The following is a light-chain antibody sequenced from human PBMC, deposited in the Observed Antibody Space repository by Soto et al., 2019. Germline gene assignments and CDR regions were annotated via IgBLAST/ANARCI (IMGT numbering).Light chain of an antibody. J-gene: IGKJ3*01. CDR1: QSVSTY. Sequence: EIVLTQSPATLSMSPGERATLSCRASQSVSTYLAWYQQKPGQAPRLLIYNSSNRATGIPARFTGSGSGTDFTLTIISLEPEDFAIYYCHQRSNWPRFTFGPGTKVDIK. CDR2: NSS. CDR3: HQRSNWPRFT. V-gene: IGKV3-11*01.